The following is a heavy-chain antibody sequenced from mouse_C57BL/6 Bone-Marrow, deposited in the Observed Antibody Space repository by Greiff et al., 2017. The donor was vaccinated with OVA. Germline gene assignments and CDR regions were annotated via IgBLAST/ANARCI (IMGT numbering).Heavy chain of an antibody. CDR2: IDPSDSET. V-gene: IGHV1-52*01. Sequence: QVQLQQPGAELVRPGSSVKLSCKASGYTFTSYWMHWVKQRPIQGLEWIGNIDPSDSETHYNQKFKDKATLTGDKSSSTAYMQLSSLTSEDSAVYYCARDSGGWFADWGQGTLVTVSA. CDR3: ARDSGGWFAD. CDR1: GYTFTSYW. J-gene: IGHJ3*01. D-gene: IGHD3-2*01.